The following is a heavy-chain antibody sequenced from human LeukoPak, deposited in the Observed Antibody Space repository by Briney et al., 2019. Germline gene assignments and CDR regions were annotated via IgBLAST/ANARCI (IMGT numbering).Heavy chain of an antibody. Sequence: SETLSLTCTVSAGSISIYYWSWIRRPPGKGLEWIGSIYYTGSTNYNPSLESRVTMSVDTSKDQFSLKLSSLTAADTAVYFCARGPHHYSYYGLDVWGQGTTVTVSS. CDR1: AGSISIYY. CDR3: ARGPHHYSYYGLDV. V-gene: IGHV4-59*01. J-gene: IGHJ6*02. CDR2: IYYTGST.